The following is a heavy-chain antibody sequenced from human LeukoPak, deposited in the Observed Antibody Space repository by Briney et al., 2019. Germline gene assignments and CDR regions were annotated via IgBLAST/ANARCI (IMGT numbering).Heavy chain of an antibody. V-gene: IGHV4-59*08. CDR1: GGSINSYY. D-gene: IGHD6-19*01. Sequence: PSETLSLTCTVSGGSINSYYWSWIRQPPGKGLEWIGYIYYSGSPNYSPSLKSRVTISVHTSKNKFSLKLSSVTAADTAVYYCARSIAVVGIVSDYYYYAMDVWGQGTTVTVSS. CDR3: ARSIAVVGIVSDYYYYAMDV. J-gene: IGHJ6*02. CDR2: IYYSGSP.